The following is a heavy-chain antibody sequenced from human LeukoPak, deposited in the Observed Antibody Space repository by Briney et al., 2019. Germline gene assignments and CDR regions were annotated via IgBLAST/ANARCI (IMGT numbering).Heavy chain of an antibody. CDR3: AGDLTSSGWYGPIDY. Sequence: PGGSLRLSCAASGFTFSDYYMSWIRPAPGKGLEWVSYISSSGSTIYYADSVKGRFTISRDNAKNSLYLQMNSLRAEDTAVYYCAGDLTSSGWYGPIDYWGQGTLVTVSS. CDR2: ISSSGSTI. J-gene: IGHJ4*02. CDR1: GFTFSDYY. V-gene: IGHV3-11*04. D-gene: IGHD6-19*01.